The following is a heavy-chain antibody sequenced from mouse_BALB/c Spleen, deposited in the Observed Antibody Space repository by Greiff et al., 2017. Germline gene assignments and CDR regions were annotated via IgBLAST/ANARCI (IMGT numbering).Heavy chain of an antibody. D-gene: IGHD1-2*01. Sequence: VKLMESGPGLVQPSQSLSITCTVSGFSLTSYGVHWVRQSPGKGLEWLGVIWSGGSTDYNAAFISRLSISKDNSKSQVFFKMNSLQANDTAIYYCARGLRLLRAMDYWGQGTSVTVSS. J-gene: IGHJ4*01. CDR2: IWSGGST. V-gene: IGHV2-2*02. CDR3: ARGLRLLRAMDY. CDR1: GFSLTSYG.